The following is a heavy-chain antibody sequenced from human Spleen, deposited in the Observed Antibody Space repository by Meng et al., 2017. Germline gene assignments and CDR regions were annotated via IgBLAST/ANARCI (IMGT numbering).Heavy chain of an antibody. CDR1: TFTLSRYW. CDR3: ASYDSSGYWASFGMDV. Sequence: GESLKISCAASTFTLSRYWMSWVRQAPGKGLEWVANIKQDGSEKNYVDSVRGRFTISRDNAKNSLYLEMNSLRVEDTALYYCASYDSSGYWASFGMDVWGQGTTVTVSS. CDR2: IKQDGSEK. D-gene: IGHD3-22*01. V-gene: IGHV3-7*01. J-gene: IGHJ6*02.